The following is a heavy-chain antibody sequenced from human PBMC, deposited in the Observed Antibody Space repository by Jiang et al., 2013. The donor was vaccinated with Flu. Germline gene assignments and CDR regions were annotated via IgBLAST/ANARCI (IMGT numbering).Heavy chain of an antibody. CDR2: MWYDGSHI. Sequence: VQLLESGGGVVQPGRSLRLSCAASGFIFSYSGIHWVRQAPGKGLEWVAVMWYDGSHIYYADSVKGRFTISRDNSKNTNLQMNSLRAEDTAVYYCARVRSEGALYYYYYAMDVWGQGTTVTVSS. J-gene: IGHJ6*02. V-gene: IGHV3-33*04. CDR1: GFIFSYSG. CDR3: ARVRSEGALYYYYYAMDV.